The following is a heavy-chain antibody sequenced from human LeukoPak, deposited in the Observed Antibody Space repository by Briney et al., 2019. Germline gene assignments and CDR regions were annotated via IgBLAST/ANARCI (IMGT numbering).Heavy chain of an antibody. CDR2: INSDGSNT. CDR1: GFTFNNYW. J-gene: IGHJ5*02. D-gene: IGHD2-2*01. Sequence: PGGSLRLSCAASGFTFNNYWMHWVRQVPGKGLVWISRINSDGSNTWYADSVKGRFTISRDNAKNTVDLQMNSLRVEDTAVYYCAREGSRICSTSSCRRWFDPWGQGTLVTVSS. CDR3: AREGSRICSTSSCRRWFDP. V-gene: IGHV3-74*01.